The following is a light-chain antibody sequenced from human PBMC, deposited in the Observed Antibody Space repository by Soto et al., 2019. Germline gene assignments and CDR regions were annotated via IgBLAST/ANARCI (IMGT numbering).Light chain of an antibody. CDR1: QSISSW. CDR3: QQYNSYPYT. Sequence: DIQMTQSPSTLSASVGDRVTITCRASQSISSWWAWYQQKPGKAPKLLIYDASSLESGVPSRFSGSGSGTEFTLTISRLKPDDFSTYYGQQYNSYPYTFGQGTKLEIK. CDR2: DAS. J-gene: IGKJ2*01. V-gene: IGKV1-5*01.